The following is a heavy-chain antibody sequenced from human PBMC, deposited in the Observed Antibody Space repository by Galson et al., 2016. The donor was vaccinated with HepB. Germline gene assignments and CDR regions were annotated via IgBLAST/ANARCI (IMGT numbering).Heavy chain of an antibody. J-gene: IGHJ5*02. CDR2: LFHTGST. Sequence: SETLSLTCTVSGDSISNYYWSWIRQPPGKGLEWIGYLFHTGSTSYSPSLKSRVTLSVDMSKNQLSLRLHSVTAADTAVYYCASSLAPVGWFDPWGQGALVTVSS. D-gene: IGHD3-16*02. CDR3: ASSLAPVGWFDP. V-gene: IGHV4-59*01. CDR1: GDSISNYY.